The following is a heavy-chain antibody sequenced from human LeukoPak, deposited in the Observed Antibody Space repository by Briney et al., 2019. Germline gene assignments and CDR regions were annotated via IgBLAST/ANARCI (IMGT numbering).Heavy chain of an antibody. Sequence: PGGSLRLSCAASGFTFSDHYMDWVRQAPGKGLEWVGRTRNKANSYTTEYAASVKGRFTISRDDSKNSLYLQMNSLKTEDTAVYYCARCLRRATGCFDLWGRGTLVTVSS. V-gene: IGHV3-72*01. D-gene: IGHD3-10*01. CDR2: TRNKANSYTT. CDR3: ARCLRRATGCFDL. J-gene: IGHJ2*01. CDR1: GFTFSDHY.